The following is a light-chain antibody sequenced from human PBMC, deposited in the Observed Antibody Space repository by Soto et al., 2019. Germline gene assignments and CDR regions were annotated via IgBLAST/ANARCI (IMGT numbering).Light chain of an antibody. V-gene: IGKV1-39*01. CDR3: QQRSNWPLP. CDR2: AAS. CDR1: QSISSY. Sequence: IPLTQSPSSLSASVGDRVTITCRASQSISSYLDWYQQKPGKAPKLLIYAASSLQSGVPSRFSGSGSGTDFTLTISSLEPEDFAVYHCQQRSNWPLPFGGGTKVDIK. J-gene: IGKJ4*01.